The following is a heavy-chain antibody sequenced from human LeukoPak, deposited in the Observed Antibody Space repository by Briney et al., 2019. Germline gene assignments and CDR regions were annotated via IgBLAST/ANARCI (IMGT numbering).Heavy chain of an antibody. CDR2: INQYGSEK. Sequence: PGGSLRLSCATSGFTFSTYWMSWVRQAPGKGLEWVANINQYGSEKYYMDSVKGRFTISRDNAKSSLYLQMNSLRADDTAVYYCANGDGFDYWGQGTLVTVSS. D-gene: IGHD2-8*01. CDR1: GFTFSTYW. J-gene: IGHJ4*02. V-gene: IGHV3-7*01. CDR3: ANGDGFDY.